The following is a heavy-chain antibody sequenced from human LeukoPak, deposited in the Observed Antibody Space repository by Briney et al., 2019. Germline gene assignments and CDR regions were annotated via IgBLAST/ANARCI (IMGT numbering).Heavy chain of an antibody. J-gene: IGHJ4*02. CDR3: AKSGGSSGWLY. V-gene: IGHV3-23*01. Sequence: HAGGSLRLSCAASGFTFSSSAMSWVRQAPGKGLEWLSGISGSGGGTYYAGSVKGRFTISRDDSKNTLYLQMHSLRAEDTAVYYCAKSGGSSGWLYWGQGTLVTVSS. CDR1: GFTFSSSA. CDR2: ISGSGGGT. D-gene: IGHD6-19*01.